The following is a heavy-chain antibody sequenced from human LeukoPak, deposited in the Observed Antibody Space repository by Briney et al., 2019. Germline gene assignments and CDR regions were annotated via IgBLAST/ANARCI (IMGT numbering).Heavy chain of an antibody. Sequence: PGGSLRLSCAASGFTFDDYVMHWVRQAPGKGLEWVSGISWNSGNIDYADSVKGRFTISRDNAKNSLYLQMNSLRAEDTAVYYCARMDGSGSYYRDWGQGTLVTVSS. CDR1: GFTFDDYV. J-gene: IGHJ4*02. CDR2: ISWNSGNI. V-gene: IGHV3-9*01. D-gene: IGHD3-10*01. CDR3: ARMDGSGSYYRD.